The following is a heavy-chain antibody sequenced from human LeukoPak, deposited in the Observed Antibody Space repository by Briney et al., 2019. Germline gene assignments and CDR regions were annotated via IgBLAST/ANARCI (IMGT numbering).Heavy chain of an antibody. CDR1: GGSFSGCY. V-gene: IGHV4-34*01. Sequence: SETLSLTCAVYGGSFSGCYWSWIRQPPGKGLQWIGEINHSGSTNYNPSLKSRVTISVDTSKNQFSLKLSSVTAADTAVYYCARGRGLRMLELRAYHYWGQGTLVTVSS. D-gene: IGHD1-7*01. CDR2: INHSGST. J-gene: IGHJ4*02. CDR3: ARGRGLRMLELRAYHY.